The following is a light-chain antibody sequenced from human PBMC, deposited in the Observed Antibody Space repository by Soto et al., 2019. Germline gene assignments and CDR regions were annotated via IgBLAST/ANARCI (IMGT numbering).Light chain of an antibody. CDR2: EGS. CDR1: SSDVGSRNL. CDR3: CSYTGVYTLVI. Sequence: QSALTQPASVSGSPGQSITISCTGTSSDVGSRNLVSWYQHYAGKVPKLVIYEGSKRPLGISNRFSGSQSGNTASLTISGLQAEDEADYYCCSYTGVYTLVIFGGGTSSPS. J-gene: IGLJ2*01. V-gene: IGLV2-23*01.